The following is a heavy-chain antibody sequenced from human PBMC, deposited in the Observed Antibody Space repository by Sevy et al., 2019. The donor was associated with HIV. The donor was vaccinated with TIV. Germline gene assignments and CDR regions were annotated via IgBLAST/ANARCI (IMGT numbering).Heavy chain of an antibody. CDR2: TYYRSKWYN. CDR3: ARTYCSGGSCYRIFDY. D-gene: IGHD2-15*01. Sequence: SQTLSLTCAISGDSVSSNSAAWNWIRQSPSRGLEWLGRTYYRSKWYNEYAVSVKSRITINPDTSKNQFSLQLNSVTPEDTAVYYCARTYCSGGSCYRIFDYWGQGTLVTVSS. V-gene: IGHV6-1*01. CDR1: GDSVSSNSAA. J-gene: IGHJ4*02.